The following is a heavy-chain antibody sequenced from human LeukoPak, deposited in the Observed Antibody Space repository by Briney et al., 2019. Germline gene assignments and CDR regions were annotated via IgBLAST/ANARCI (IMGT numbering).Heavy chain of an antibody. D-gene: IGHD3-22*01. Sequence: SLRLSCAASGFTFDDYATHWVRQAPGKGLEWVSGISWNSGSIGYADSVKGRFTISRDNAKNSLYLQMNSLRAEDTALNYCAKDIYYCDSSGLDYWGQGTLVTVSS. CDR2: ISWNSGSI. V-gene: IGHV3-9*01. CDR3: AKDIYYCDSSGLDY. J-gene: IGHJ4*02. CDR1: GFTFDDYA.